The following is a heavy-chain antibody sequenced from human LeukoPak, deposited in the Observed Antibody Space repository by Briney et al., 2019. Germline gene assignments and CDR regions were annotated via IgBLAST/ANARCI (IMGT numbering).Heavy chain of an antibody. CDR2: IIPILGIA. Sequence: SVKVSCKAAGGTFSSYAISWVRQAHGQGLEWMGRIIPILGIANYAQKFQGRVTITADKSTSTAYMELSSLRSEDTAVYYCASGRLDYDSSGYYDTYWGQGTLVTVSS. CDR1: GGTFSSYA. J-gene: IGHJ4*02. D-gene: IGHD3-22*01. CDR3: ASGRLDYDSSGYYDTY. V-gene: IGHV1-69*04.